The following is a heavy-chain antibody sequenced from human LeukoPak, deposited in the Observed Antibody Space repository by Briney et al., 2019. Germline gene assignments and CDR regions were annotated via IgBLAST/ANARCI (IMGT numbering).Heavy chain of an antibody. V-gene: IGHV4-61*01. CDR1: ADPISSYSNYQ. Sequence: PSETLSLTCTVSADPISSYSNYQWTWIRQGPGKGLEWIGYIYYHGSTNYNPSLKSRVTFSVDTSKNQFSLKLSSVTAADTAVYYCAREYSAFDYWGQGTLVTVSS. CDR3: AREYSAFDY. CDR2: IYYHGST. D-gene: IGHD6-13*01. J-gene: IGHJ4*02.